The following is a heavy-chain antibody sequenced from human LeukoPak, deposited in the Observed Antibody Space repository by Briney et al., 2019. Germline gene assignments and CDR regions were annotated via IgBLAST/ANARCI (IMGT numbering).Heavy chain of an antibody. D-gene: IGHD5-18*01. Sequence: GGSLRLSCAASGLTVSSNYMSWVRQAPGKGLEWVSVIYSGGSTYYADSVKGRFTISRDNSKNTLYLQMNSLRAEDTAVYYCASLGYSYGYDFDYWGQGTLVTVSS. CDR2: IYSGGST. CDR3: ASLGYSYGYDFDY. V-gene: IGHV3-53*05. CDR1: GLTVSSNY. J-gene: IGHJ4*02.